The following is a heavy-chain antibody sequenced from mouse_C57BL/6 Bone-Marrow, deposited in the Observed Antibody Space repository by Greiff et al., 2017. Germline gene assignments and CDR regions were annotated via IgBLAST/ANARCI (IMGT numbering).Heavy chain of an antibody. D-gene: IGHD1-1*01. CDR2: ISAGGSYT. CDR3: ARDYFYYFDS. J-gene: IGHJ2*01. Sequence: EVQLVESGGGLVKPGGSLKLSCAASGFTFSSYAMSWVRQTPDKRLEWVATISAGGSYTYYPDNVKGRFTISRDNAKNNLYLQMSHLKSEDTAMYYCARDYFYYFDSWGQGTTLTVSS. CDR1: GFTFSSYA. V-gene: IGHV5-4*01.